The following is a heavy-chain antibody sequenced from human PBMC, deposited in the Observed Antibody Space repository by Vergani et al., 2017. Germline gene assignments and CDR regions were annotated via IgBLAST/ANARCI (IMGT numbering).Heavy chain of an antibody. CDR2: VDPEDGET. CDR1: GYTFTDHY. J-gene: IGHJ6*01. CDR3: ATPQTVTTGGIEV. V-gene: IGHV1-69-2*01. Sequence: EVQLVQSGAEVKKPGATMKISCKVSGYTFTDHYMHWVKQAPGKGLEWMGLVDPEDGETIYAEKFKGRVTIPADTSTDTAHWELSSLRSKDTAVYYCATPQTVTTGGIEVRGQGTTVIVSS. D-gene: IGHD4-17*01.